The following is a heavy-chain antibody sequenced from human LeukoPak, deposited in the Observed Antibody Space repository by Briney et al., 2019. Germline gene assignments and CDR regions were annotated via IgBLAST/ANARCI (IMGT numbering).Heavy chain of an antibody. V-gene: IGHV4-59*08. Sequence: SETLSLTCAVSGGSINSHYWGWIRHPPGKGLQWIGDIYYTGKINYNPSLKSRVTITLDTSKDHLSLNLTSVLAADTAIYYCVRRDTGWNYFDYWGQGILVTVSS. CDR1: GGSINSHY. CDR3: VRRDTGWNYFDY. D-gene: IGHD6-19*01. J-gene: IGHJ4*02. CDR2: IYYTGKI.